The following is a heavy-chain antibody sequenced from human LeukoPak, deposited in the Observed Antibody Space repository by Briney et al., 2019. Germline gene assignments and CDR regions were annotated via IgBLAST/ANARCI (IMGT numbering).Heavy chain of an antibody. D-gene: IGHD5-24*01. CDR3: ARAREMDVVSYYYYMDV. Sequence: GGTLRLSCAVSGFTFSSYEMNWVGHAPAKGLVWGSYISSSGGTIYYTDSVKGRFTISRDNAKNSLYLQLNSLRAEDTAVYYCARAREMDVVSYYYYMDVWGKGTTVTISS. CDR2: ISSSGGTI. J-gene: IGHJ6*03. CDR1: GFTFSSYE. V-gene: IGHV3-48*03.